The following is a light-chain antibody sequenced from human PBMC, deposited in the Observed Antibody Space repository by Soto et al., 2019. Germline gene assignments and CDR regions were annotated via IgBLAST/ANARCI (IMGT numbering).Light chain of an antibody. V-gene: IGLV2-8*01. CDR3: SSYASSNNYV. CDR2: DVS. Sequence: QCALTQPPSASGSPGQSVTISCTGTSSDVGGYNYVSWYQQHPGKAPKLMIYDVSKRPSGVPDRFSGSKSGNTASLTVSGLQAEDEADYYCSSYASSNNYVFGTWTKLTVL. CDR1: SSDVGGYNY. J-gene: IGLJ1*01.